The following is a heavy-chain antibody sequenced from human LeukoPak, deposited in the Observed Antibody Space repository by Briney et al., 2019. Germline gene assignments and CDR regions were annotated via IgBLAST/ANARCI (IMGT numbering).Heavy chain of an antibody. CDR1: GYSISSGYY. D-gene: IGHD6-13*01. CDR3: ARGDYSSSWYEYNWFDP. V-gene: IGHV4-38-2*02. J-gene: IGHJ5*02. CDR2: IYHSGNT. Sequence: SETLSLTCTVSGYSISSGYYWGWIRQPPGKGLEWIGSIYHSGNTYYSPSLKSRVTISVDTSKNQFSLKLSSVTAADTAVYYCARGDYSSSWYEYNWFDPWGQGNLVTVSS.